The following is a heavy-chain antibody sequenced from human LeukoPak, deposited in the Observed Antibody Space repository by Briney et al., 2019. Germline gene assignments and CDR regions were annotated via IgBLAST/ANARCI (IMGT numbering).Heavy chain of an antibody. CDR1: GFTFSDYY. CDR2: ISSSGSTI. V-gene: IGHV3-11*04. Sequence: AGGSLRLSCAASGFTFSDYYMSWIRQAPGKGLEWVSYISSSGSTIYYADSVKGRFTISRDNAKNSLYLQMNSLRAEDTAAYYCARDLRYYYMDVWGKGTTVTVSS. CDR3: ARDLRYYYMDV. J-gene: IGHJ6*03.